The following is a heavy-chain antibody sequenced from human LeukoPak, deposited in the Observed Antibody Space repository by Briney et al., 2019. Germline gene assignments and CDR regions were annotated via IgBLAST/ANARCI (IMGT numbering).Heavy chain of an antibody. D-gene: IGHD6-13*01. CDR2: IYYSGST. J-gene: IGHJ6*02. V-gene: IGHV4-59*01. Sequence: SETLSLTCTVSGGSISSYYWSWIRQSPGKGLEWIGYIYYSGSTNYNPSLKSRVTISVDTSKNQFALKLSSVTAADTAVYYCARDSSSWYYYYGMDVWGQGTTVTGSS. CDR3: ARDSSSWYYYYGMDV. CDR1: GGSISSYY.